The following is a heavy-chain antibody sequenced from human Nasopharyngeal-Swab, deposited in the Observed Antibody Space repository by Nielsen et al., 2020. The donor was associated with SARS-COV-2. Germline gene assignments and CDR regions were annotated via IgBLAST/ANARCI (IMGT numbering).Heavy chain of an antibody. D-gene: IGHD2-2*01. J-gene: IGHJ4*02. V-gene: IGHV4-4*02. CDR3: ARIPADVVVPAARWWGFDY. CDR2: IYHSGST. Sequence: WIRQPPGEGLEWIGEIYHSGSTNYNPSLKSRVTISGDKAKNQFSLKLSSVTAADTAVYYCARIPADVVVPAARWWGFDYWGQGTLVTVSS.